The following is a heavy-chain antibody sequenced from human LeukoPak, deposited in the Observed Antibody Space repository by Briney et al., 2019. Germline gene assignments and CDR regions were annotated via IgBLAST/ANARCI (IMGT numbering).Heavy chain of an antibody. Sequence: GGSLRLSCAASGFTFSSYAMSWVRRAPGKGLEWVSAISGSGGSTYYADSVKGRFTISRDNAKNSLYLQMNSLRAEDTALYYCAKGSPYGDSTIGYWGQGTLVTVSS. CDR2: ISGSGGST. J-gene: IGHJ4*02. CDR1: GFTFSSYA. CDR3: AKGSPYGDSTIGY. D-gene: IGHD4-17*01. V-gene: IGHV3-23*01.